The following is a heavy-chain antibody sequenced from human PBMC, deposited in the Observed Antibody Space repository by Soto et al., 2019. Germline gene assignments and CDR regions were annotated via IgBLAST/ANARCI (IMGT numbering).Heavy chain of an antibody. Sequence: VGSLRLSCAASGFTFSDYYMSWIRQAPGKALEWVSYISSSGSTRYYADSLKGPFTISRDNAKNSLYLQMNSLRAKDTAVYFCARDTVVFGYWGQGTLVTVSS. CDR3: ARDTVVFGY. CDR1: GFTFSDYY. D-gene: IGHD4-17*01. J-gene: IGHJ4*02. V-gene: IGHV3-11*01. CDR2: ISSSGSTR.